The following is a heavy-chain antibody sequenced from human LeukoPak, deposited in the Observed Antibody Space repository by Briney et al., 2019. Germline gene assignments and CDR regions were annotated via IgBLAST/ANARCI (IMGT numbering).Heavy chain of an antibody. J-gene: IGHJ4*02. CDR3: ARQVDTYFDY. V-gene: IGHV4-4*07. CDR1: GGSIISYY. D-gene: IGHD3-9*01. Sequence: SETLSLTCTDSGGSIISYYWSWIRQPARKGLEGIGRIYTSGGTNYNPSLKSRVTMSVDTSKNQFSLKLSSETAADTAVYYCARQVDTYFDYWGQGTLVTVSS. CDR2: IYTSGGT.